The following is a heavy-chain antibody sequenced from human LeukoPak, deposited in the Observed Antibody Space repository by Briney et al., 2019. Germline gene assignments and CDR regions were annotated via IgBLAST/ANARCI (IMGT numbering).Heavy chain of an antibody. CDR3: ARDNPVSGNRGIDY. D-gene: IGHD6-19*01. V-gene: IGHV4-31*03. J-gene: IGHJ4*02. Sequence: PSQTLSLTCTVSGGSISSGGYYWSWIRQHPGKGLEWIGYIYYSGSTYYNPSLKTRVTMSVDTSKNQFSLNLSSVTAADTAVYYCARDNPVSGNRGIDYWGQGTLVTVSS. CDR2: IYYSGST. CDR1: GGSISSGGYY.